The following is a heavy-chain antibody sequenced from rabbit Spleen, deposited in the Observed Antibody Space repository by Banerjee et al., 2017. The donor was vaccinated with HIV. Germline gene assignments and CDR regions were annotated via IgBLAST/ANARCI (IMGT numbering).Heavy chain of an antibody. CDR2: IAGSSSGFT. D-gene: IGHD4-1*01. CDR1: GFSFSSSDY. Sequence: QSLEESGGGLVQPEGSLTLTCKASGFSFSSSDYICWVRQAPGKGLEWISCIAGSSSGFTYSATWAKGRFTISRTSSTTVFLQMTSLTAADTATYFCARDLAGVIGWNFYLWGPGTLVTVS. V-gene: IGHV1S40*01. J-gene: IGHJ4*01. CDR3: ARDLAGVIGWNFYL.